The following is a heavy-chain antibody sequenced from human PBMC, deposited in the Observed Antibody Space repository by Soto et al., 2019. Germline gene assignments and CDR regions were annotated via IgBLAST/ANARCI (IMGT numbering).Heavy chain of an antibody. Sequence: GGSLRLSCAASGFTFSSYAMHWVRQAPGKGLEWVAVISYDGSNKYYADSVKGRFTISRDNSKNTLYLQMNSLRAEDTAVYYCARDAGYCSGGSCYVTSPDYWGQGTLVTVSS. V-gene: IGHV3-30-3*01. CDR1: GFTFSSYA. D-gene: IGHD2-15*01. CDR2: ISYDGSNK. J-gene: IGHJ4*02. CDR3: ARDAGYCSGGSCYVTSPDY.